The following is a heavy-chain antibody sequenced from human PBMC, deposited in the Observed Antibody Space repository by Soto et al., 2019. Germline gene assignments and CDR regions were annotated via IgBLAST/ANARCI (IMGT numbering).Heavy chain of an antibody. CDR3: VGFTGNSVMLSNY. Sequence: EVQLVESGGGLVKPGGSLRLSCAVSGFTPSNAWMHWVRQAPGKGLEWVGRIKRQTDGGTPEYAAPVKGRFTISRDDSKNTLYLQMNSLNNEDTAMYFCVGFTGNSVMLSNYWGRGTLVTVSS. J-gene: IGHJ4*02. CDR2: IKRQTDGGTP. CDR1: GFTPSNAW. V-gene: IGHV3-15*07. D-gene: IGHD2-21*01.